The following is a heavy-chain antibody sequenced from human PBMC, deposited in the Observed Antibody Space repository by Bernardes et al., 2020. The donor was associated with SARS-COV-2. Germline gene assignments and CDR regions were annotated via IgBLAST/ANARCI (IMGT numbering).Heavy chain of an antibody. CDR3: ARGDLPIYFSSGSYRPQLDF. V-gene: IGHV1-18*01. CDR2: ISGYDDKT. D-gene: IGHD3-10*01. CDR1: GYIFNTYG. J-gene: IGHJ4*02. Sequence: ASVKVSCKASGYIFNTYGINWVRQAPGQGLEWMGWISGYDDKTHYVQKFQARLTLTTDTSANTGYMELRSLRTDDTAVYFCARGDLPIYFSSGSYRPQLDFWGQGSLVTVSS.